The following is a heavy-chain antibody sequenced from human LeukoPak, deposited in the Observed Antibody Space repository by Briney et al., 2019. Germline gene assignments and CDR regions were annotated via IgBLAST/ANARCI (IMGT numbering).Heavy chain of an antibody. CDR2: INHGGST. V-gene: IGHV4-34*01. CDR3: ARMSGIIPDAFDI. Sequence: PSETLPLTCAVCGGSFSGYYWSWIRQPPGKGLEWIGEINHGGSTNYNPSLKSRVTISVDTSKNQFSLKLSSVTAADTAVYYCARMSGIIPDAFDIWGQGTMVTVSS. J-gene: IGHJ3*02. CDR1: GGSFSGYY. D-gene: IGHD5/OR15-5a*01.